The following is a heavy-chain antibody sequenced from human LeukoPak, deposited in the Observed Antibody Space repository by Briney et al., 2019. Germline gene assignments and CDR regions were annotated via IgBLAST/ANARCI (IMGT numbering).Heavy chain of an antibody. J-gene: IGHJ4*02. D-gene: IGHD3-10*01. CDR2: IRHDGSIG. Sequence: GGSLRLSCVGPGFTFSSYGMHWVRQAAGKGLEWVAFIRHDGSIGYYADSVKGRFTVSRDNSKNTLFLQMNSLRVEEMAVYYCAKEVHPYDSGTYYFDYWGRGTLVTVSS. V-gene: IGHV3-30*02. CDR1: GFTFSSYG. CDR3: AKEVHPYDSGTYYFDY.